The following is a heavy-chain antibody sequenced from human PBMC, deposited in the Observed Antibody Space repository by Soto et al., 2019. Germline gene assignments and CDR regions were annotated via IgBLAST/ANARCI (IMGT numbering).Heavy chain of an antibody. D-gene: IGHD3-22*01. CDR3: ARNGDSSDYRGWFDP. V-gene: IGHV3-66*01. CDR2: IYSGGTT. J-gene: IGHJ5*02. CDR1: GFTVSSNY. Sequence: EVQLVESGGGLVQPGGSLRLSCAASGFTVSSNYMSWVRQAPGKGLGWVSVIYSGGTTSYADSVKGRFTISRDNSKNTLYLQMNSLRAEDTAVYYCARNGDSSDYRGWFDPWGQGTRVTVSS.